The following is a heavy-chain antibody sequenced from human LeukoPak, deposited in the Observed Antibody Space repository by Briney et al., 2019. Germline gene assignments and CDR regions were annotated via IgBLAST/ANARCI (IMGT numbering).Heavy chain of an antibody. Sequence: SGPTLVKPTETLTLTCTVSGFSLSNGRMGVSWIRQPPGKGLEWIGHVYYSGSTNYNPSLKGRVTISVDTSKNQFSLKLSSVTAADTAVYYCARSDGDYTFDYWGQGTLVTVSS. D-gene: IGHD4-17*01. V-gene: IGHV4-61*01. CDR1: GFSLSNGRMG. CDR2: VYYSGST. J-gene: IGHJ4*02. CDR3: ARSDGDYTFDY.